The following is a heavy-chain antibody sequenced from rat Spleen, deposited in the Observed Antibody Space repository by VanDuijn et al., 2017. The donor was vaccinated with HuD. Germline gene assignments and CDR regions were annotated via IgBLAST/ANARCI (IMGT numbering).Heavy chain of an antibody. CDR1: GYSITSDYR. CDR2: MNSAGST. J-gene: IGHJ2*01. Sequence: VQLQESGPGLVKPSQSLSLTCSVTGYSITSDYRWNWIRKFPGNKLEWMGYMNSAGSTKYNPSLKSRISITRDTSKNQFFLQVNSVTTEDTATYYCASLNWEGYFDFWGQGVMVTVSS. D-gene: IGHD5-1*01. V-gene: IGHV3-3*01. CDR3: ASLNWEGYFDF.